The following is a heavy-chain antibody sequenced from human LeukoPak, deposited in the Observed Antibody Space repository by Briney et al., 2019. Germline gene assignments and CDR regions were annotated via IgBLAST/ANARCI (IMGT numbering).Heavy chain of an antibody. D-gene: IGHD1-26*01. CDR1: GFTFGNYN. Sequence: GGSLRLSCAASGFTFGNYNMNWVRQAPGKELEWISYISHSRDTIYYADSVKGRFTISRDNSKNTLYLQMNSLRAEDTAVYYCARDRGVGATNLIDYWGQGTLVTVSS. CDR3: ARDRGVGATNLIDY. V-gene: IGHV3-48*01. J-gene: IGHJ4*02. CDR2: ISHSRDTI.